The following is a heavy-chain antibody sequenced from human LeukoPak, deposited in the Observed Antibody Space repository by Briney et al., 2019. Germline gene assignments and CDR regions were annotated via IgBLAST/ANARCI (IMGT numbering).Heavy chain of an antibody. J-gene: IGHJ4*02. CDR2: ISSSGSTI. D-gene: IGHD1-26*01. CDR3: AREGIVGAFDY. Sequence: GGSLRLSCAASGFTFSSYEMNWVRQAPGKGLEWVSYISSSGSTIYYADSVKGRFTISRDNAKNSLYLQMNSLGAEDTAVYYCAREGIVGAFDYWGQGTLVTVSS. V-gene: IGHV3-48*03. CDR1: GFTFSSYE.